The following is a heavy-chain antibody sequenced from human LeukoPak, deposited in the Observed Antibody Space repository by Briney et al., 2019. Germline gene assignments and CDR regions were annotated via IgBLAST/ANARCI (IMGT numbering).Heavy chain of an antibody. D-gene: IGHD1-26*01. CDR3: ASGGLLNWFDP. Sequence: SETLSLTCTVSGYSISSGYYWGWIRQPPGKGLEWIGNIYHSGSTYYNPSLKSRVTISVDTSKNQFSLKLSAVTAADTAVYYCASGGLLNWFDPWGQGTLVTVSS. V-gene: IGHV4-38-2*02. J-gene: IGHJ5*02. CDR2: IYHSGST. CDR1: GYSISSGYY.